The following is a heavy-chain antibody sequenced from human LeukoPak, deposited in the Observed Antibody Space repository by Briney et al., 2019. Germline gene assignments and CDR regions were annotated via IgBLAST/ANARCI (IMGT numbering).Heavy chain of an antibody. J-gene: IGHJ5*02. CDR3: ATRGHCSGTSCYAPQP. CDR2: ITGAGGST. V-gene: IGHV3-23*01. Sequence: GGSLRLSCAASGSTFSNYGMSWVRQAPGKGLEWVSAITGAGGSTYYADSVKGRFTISRDNSKTTLYLQMNSLRAEDTAVYYCATRGHCSGTSCYAPQPWGQGTLVTVSS. D-gene: IGHD2-2*01. CDR1: GSTFSNYG.